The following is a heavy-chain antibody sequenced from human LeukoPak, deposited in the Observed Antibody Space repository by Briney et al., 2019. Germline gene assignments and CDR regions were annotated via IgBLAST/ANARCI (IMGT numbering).Heavy chain of an antibody. J-gene: IGHJ4*02. Sequence: NPGGSLRLSCAASGFTLSSYSMNWVRQAPGKGLEWVSSVSSSSSYIYYADSVKGRFTISRDNAKNSLYLQMNSLRAEDTAVYYCARDCSSTSCFDYWGQGTLVTVSS. CDR3: ARDCSSTSCFDY. CDR1: GFTLSSYS. V-gene: IGHV3-21*01. CDR2: VSSSSSYI. D-gene: IGHD2-2*01.